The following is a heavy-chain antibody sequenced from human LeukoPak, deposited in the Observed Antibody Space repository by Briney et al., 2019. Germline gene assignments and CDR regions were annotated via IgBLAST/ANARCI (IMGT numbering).Heavy chain of an antibody. CDR1: GGTFSSYA. Sequence: GASVKVSCKASGGTFSSYAISWVRQAPGQGLEWMGWISAYNGNTNYAQKLQGRVTMTTDTSTSTAYMELRSLRSDDTAVYYCARVRGLEVTHHAYGMDVWGQGTTVTVSS. D-gene: IGHD6-19*01. J-gene: IGHJ6*02. CDR3: ARVRGLEVTHHAYGMDV. CDR2: ISAYNGNT. V-gene: IGHV1-18*01.